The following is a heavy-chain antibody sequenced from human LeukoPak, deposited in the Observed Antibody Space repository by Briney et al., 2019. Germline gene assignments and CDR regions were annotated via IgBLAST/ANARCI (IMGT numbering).Heavy chain of an antibody. D-gene: IGHD3-10*01. V-gene: IGHV1-18*01. CDR3: ARDGRITMVRGVVDWFDP. CDR1: GYTFSSYG. J-gene: IGHJ5*02. CDR2: IGAYNGNT. Sequence: VASVKVSCKASGYTFSSYGISWVRQAPGQGLEWMGWIGAYNGNTNYAQKFQGRVTMTTDTSTSIAYMELISLRSDDTAVYYCARDGRITMVRGVVDWFDPWGQRTLVTVSS.